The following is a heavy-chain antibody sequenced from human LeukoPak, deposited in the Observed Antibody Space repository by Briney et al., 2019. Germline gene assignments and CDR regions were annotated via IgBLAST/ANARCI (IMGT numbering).Heavy chain of an antibody. Sequence: PSETLSLTCAVYDGSLSGYYWSWIRQPPGKGLEWIGEINHSGSTNYNPSLKSRVTISVDTSKNQFSLKLSSVTAADTAVYYCARWEDYYGSGSYPVYFDYWGQGTLVTVSS. D-gene: IGHD3-10*01. J-gene: IGHJ4*02. CDR1: DGSLSGYY. CDR2: INHSGST. V-gene: IGHV4-34*01. CDR3: ARWEDYYGSGSYPVYFDY.